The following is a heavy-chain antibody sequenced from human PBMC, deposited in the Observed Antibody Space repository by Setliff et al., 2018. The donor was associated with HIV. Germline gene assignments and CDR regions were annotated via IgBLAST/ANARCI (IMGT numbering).Heavy chain of an antibody. Sequence: ASVKVSCKASGYTFTSYYMHWVRQAPGQGLEWMGIMNPSGGSISYAQKFQGRVTMTEDTSTDTAYMELRSLRSEDTAIFFCATDDLLGGYWFDRWGQGTPVTVSS. J-gene: IGHJ5*01. D-gene: IGHD3-16*01. V-gene: IGHV1-46*01. CDR3: ATDDLLGGYWFDR. CDR1: GYTFTSYY. CDR2: MNPSGGSI.